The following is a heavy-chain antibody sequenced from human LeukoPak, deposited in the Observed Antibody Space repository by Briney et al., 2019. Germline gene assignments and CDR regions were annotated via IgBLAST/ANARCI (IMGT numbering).Heavy chain of an antibody. CDR3: ARDSLPYGSGRDTFPFDY. CDR1: GFTFSSYA. V-gene: IGHV3-30*09. CDR2: ISYDGSNK. J-gene: IGHJ4*02. Sequence: GGSLRLSCAASGFTFSSYAMHWVRQAPGKGLEWVAVISYDGSNKYYADSVKGRFAISRDNSKNTLYLQMNSLRAEDTAVYYCARDSLPYGSGRDTFPFDYWGQGTLVTVSS. D-gene: IGHD3-10*01.